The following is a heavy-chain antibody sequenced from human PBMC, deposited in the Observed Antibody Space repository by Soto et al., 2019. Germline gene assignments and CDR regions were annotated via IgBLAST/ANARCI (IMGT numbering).Heavy chain of an antibody. V-gene: IGHV1-18*01. CDR3: AREGSRPYYYYCMDV. Sequence: QVQLVQSGAEVKKPGASVKVSCKASGYSFTTYGIAWVRQAPGQGLEWMGWISTYNGDTDYAQNLQGRVIMTTDTSTTTAYMELRSLRSDDTAVYYCAREGSRPYYYYCMDVWGQGTTVSVSS. CDR2: ISTYNGDT. CDR1: GYSFTTYG. D-gene: IGHD2-15*01. J-gene: IGHJ6*02.